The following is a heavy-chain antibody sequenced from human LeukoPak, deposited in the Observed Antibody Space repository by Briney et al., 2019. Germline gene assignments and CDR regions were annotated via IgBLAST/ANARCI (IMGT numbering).Heavy chain of an antibody. CDR3: ARDENGYVWGSFRA. Sequence: PSETLSLTCTVSGGSISSSSYYWGWIRQPPGKGLEWIGNIYYSGSTYYNPSLESRVTMSLDTSKNQFSLKLSSVTAADTAVCYCARDENGYVWGSFRAWGQGTLVTVSS. CDR2: IYYSGST. J-gene: IGHJ5*02. V-gene: IGHV4-39*07. D-gene: IGHD3-16*02. CDR1: GGSISSSSYY.